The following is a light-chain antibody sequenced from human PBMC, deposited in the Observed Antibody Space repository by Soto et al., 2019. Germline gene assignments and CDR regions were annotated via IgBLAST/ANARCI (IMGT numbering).Light chain of an antibody. J-gene: IGKJ1*01. CDR2: GAS. CDR3: QQYGNWPPWT. V-gene: IGKV3-15*01. Sequence: EVVMTQSPATLSVSPGERATVSCRASHSVSSNLAWYQQRPGQAPRLLIHGASTRAAGIPARFSGSGSGTEFTLSINSLQSEDFAVYYCQQYGNWPPWTFGQGTKVEIK. CDR1: HSVSSN.